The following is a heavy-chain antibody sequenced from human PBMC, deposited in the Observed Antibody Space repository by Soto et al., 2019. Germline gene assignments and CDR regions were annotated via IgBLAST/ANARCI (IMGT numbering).Heavy chain of an antibody. V-gene: IGHV3-23*01. D-gene: IGHD6-25*01. Sequence: EVQLLESGGGLVQPGGSLRLSCAASGFTFSSYAMSWVRQAPGKGLEWVSAISGSGGSTYYADSVKGRFTISRDNSKNTLYLQMNSLRAEDTAVYYCAQSLSPPDAARVRYYYYYGMDVWGQGTTVTVSS. CDR2: ISGSGGST. J-gene: IGHJ6*02. CDR3: AQSLSPPDAARVRYYYYYGMDV. CDR1: GFTFSSYA.